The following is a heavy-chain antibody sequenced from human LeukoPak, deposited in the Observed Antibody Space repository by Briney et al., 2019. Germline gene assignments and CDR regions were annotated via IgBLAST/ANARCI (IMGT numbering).Heavy chain of an antibody. CDR2: ISCSSSYI. CDR1: GFTFSSYS. D-gene: IGHD2-15*01. V-gene: IGHV3-21*01. J-gene: IGHJ3*02. CDR3: ARVGSTYYDAFDI. Sequence: PGGSLRLSCAASGFTFSSYSMNWVRQAPGKGLEWVSSISCSSSYIYYADSVKGRFTISRDNAKNSLYLQMNSLRAEDTAVYYCARVGSTYYDAFDIWGQGTMVTVSS.